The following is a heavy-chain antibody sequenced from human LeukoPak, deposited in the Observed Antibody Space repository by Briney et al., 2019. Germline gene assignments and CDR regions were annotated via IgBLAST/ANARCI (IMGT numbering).Heavy chain of an antibody. CDR3: TSSDWWELTTDAFDI. D-gene: IGHD2-15*01. V-gene: IGHV3-73*01. J-gene: IGHJ3*02. CDR1: GFTFSGSA. Sequence: GGSLKLSCAASGFTFSGSAMHWVRQASGKGLEWVGRIRSKANSYATAYAASVKGRFTISRDDSKNTAYLQMNSLKTEDTAVYYCTSSDWWELTTDAFDIWGQGTMVTVSS. CDR2: IRSKANSYAT.